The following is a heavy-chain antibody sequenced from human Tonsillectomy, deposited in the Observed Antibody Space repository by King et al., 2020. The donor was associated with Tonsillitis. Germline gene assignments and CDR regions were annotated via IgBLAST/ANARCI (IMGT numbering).Heavy chain of an antibody. Sequence: VQLVESGGGFVQPGGSLRLSCAASGFTFSSYWMHWVRQVPGKGLVWVSRINRDGSSTNYADSVKGRFTISRDNAKNTLYLQMNSLRAEDTAVYYCARAANYYSMDVWGQGTTVTVSS. V-gene: IGHV3-74*01. CDR1: GFTFSSYW. CDR3: ARAANYYSMDV. CDR2: INRDGSST. J-gene: IGHJ6*02.